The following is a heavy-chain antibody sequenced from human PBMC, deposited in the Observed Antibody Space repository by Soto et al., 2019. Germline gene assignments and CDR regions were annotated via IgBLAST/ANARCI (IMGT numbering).Heavy chain of an antibody. Sequence: GGSLRLSCAASGFTFSSYGMHWVRQAPGKGLEWVAVISYDGSNKYYADSVKGRFTISRDNSKNTLYLQMNSLRTEDTAVYYCAKDHLPYDILTGPSVGYWGQGTLVTVSS. V-gene: IGHV3-30*18. CDR3: AKDHLPYDILTGPSVGY. J-gene: IGHJ4*02. CDR2: ISYDGSNK. D-gene: IGHD3-9*01. CDR1: GFTFSSYG.